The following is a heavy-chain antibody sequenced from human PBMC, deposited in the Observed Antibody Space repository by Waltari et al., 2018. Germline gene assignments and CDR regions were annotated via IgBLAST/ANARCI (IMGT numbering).Heavy chain of an antibody. CDR2: VGSSGITA. CDR1: GFTFNDYY. D-gene: IGHD3-9*01. J-gene: IGHJ4*02. Sequence: QVLLVESGGGLVKPGGSLRLSCAASGFTFNDYYMSWIRQAPGKGLEWVSYVGSSGITAYYADSVKGRFTVSRDNAKNSLYLQMDSLRAEDTAVHYCVRGGHFDWSPIDYWGQGTPVTVSS. CDR3: VRGGHFDWSPIDY. V-gene: IGHV3-11*04.